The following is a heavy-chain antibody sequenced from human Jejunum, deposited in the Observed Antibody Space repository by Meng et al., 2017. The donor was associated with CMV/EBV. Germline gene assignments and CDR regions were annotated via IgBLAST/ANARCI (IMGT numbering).Heavy chain of an antibody. D-gene: IGHD3-10*01. CDR2: ITNKPNIYAT. Sequence: SGFIFSDRYMGWVRQAPGKGLEWVGRITNKPNIYATQYAASVKGRFTISRDDSRNSLYLQMSRLRIEDSAVYFCTSGSGSYFGMDVWGRGTTVTVSS. J-gene: IGHJ6*02. V-gene: IGHV3-72*01. CDR3: TSGSGSYFGMDV. CDR1: GFIFSDRY.